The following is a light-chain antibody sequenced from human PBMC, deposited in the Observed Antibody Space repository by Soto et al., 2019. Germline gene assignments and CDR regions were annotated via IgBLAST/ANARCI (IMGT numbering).Light chain of an antibody. CDR2: GAS. J-gene: IGKJ4*01. V-gene: IGKV3-11*01. CDR3: HQRIDWPII. Sequence: EIVLTQSPATLSLSPGERATLSCRASQSVGSYLTWYQQKPGQAPRLLIYGASNRATGIPARFSGSGSGTDFTLTISSLEPEDFAVYYCHQRIDWPIIFGGGTKVDIK. CDR1: QSVGSY.